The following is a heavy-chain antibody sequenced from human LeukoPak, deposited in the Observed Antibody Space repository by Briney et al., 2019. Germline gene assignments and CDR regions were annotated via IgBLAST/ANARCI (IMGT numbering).Heavy chain of an antibody. J-gene: IGHJ5*02. CDR2: IWYDGDNK. D-gene: IGHD2-8*02. Sequence: GGSLRLSCAASGFTFSNYGMHWVRQAPGKGLEWVAVIWYDGDNKYYADSVRGRFTISRDNSKNTLYLQMNSLRADDTALYYCESNVGYDKNWLDPWGQGTLVTVSS. CDR3: ESNVGYDKNWLDP. V-gene: IGHV3-33*01. CDR1: GFTFSNYG.